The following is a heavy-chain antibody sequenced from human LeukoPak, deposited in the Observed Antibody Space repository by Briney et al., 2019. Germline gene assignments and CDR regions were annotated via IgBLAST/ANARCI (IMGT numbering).Heavy chain of an antibody. Sequence: SETLSLTCTVSGGSISSNNYYWGWIRQPPGEGLEWFGSMYYSGSTYYNPSLKSRVTISVDTSKNQFSLKLSSVTAADTAVYYCASHSSWYNRPFDYWGQGTPVAVSS. CDR3: ASHSSWYNRPFDY. CDR2: MYYSGST. V-gene: IGHV4-39*01. J-gene: IGHJ4*02. CDR1: GGSISSNNYY. D-gene: IGHD6-13*01.